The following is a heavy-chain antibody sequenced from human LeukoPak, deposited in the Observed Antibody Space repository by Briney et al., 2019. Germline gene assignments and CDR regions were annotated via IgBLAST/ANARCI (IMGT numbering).Heavy chain of an antibody. D-gene: IGHD3-22*01. CDR1: GFTFSSYG. V-gene: IGHV3-30*02. J-gene: IGHJ4*02. CDR2: IRYDGSNK. Sequence: GGSLRLSCAASGFTFSSYGMHWVRQAPGKGLEWVAFIRYDGSNKYYADCVKGRFTISRDNSKNTLYLQMNSLRAEDTAVYYCAKDPDYYDSSGYYSEFDYWGQGTLVTVSS. CDR3: AKDPDYYDSSGYYSEFDY.